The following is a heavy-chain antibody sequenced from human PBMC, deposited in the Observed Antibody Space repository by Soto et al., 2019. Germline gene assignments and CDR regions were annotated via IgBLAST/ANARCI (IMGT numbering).Heavy chain of an antibody. Sequence: SETLSLTCTVSGGSISSYYWSWIRQPPGKGLEWIGEINHSGSTNYNPSLKSRVTISVDTSKNQFSLKLSSVTAADTAVYYCARGRLYYDFWSGYRLDYWGQGTLVTVSS. J-gene: IGHJ4*02. V-gene: IGHV4-34*01. CDR3: ARGRLYYDFWSGYRLDY. CDR2: INHSGST. D-gene: IGHD3-3*01. CDR1: GGSISSYY.